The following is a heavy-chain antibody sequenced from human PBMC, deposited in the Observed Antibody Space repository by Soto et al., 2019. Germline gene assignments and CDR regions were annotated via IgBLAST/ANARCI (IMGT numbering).Heavy chain of an antibody. CDR1: GASISDSTYY. CDR2: ISTSGST. CDR3: ARLDGDSGNWFDP. V-gene: IGHV4-39*01. Sequence: SETLSLTCTVSGASISDSTYYWGWFRQPPGKGLEWIGSISTSGSTYSNPSLKSRVTISVDTSKNQLSLKLTSVTAADTAVFYCARLDGDSGNWFDPWGQGTLVTVSS. D-gene: IGHD4-17*01. J-gene: IGHJ5*02.